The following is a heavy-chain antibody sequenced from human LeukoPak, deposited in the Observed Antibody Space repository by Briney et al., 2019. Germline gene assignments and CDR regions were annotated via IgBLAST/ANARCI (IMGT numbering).Heavy chain of an antibody. V-gene: IGHV4-59*08. Sequence: PSETLSLTCTVSGGSISSYYWSWIRQPPGKGLEWIGYLYYSGSTNYNPSLKSRVTISVDTPKNQFSLKLSSVTAADTAVYYCARHGTMVRGSFDYWGQGTLVTVSS. CDR1: GGSISSYY. CDR2: LYYSGST. CDR3: ARHGTMVRGSFDY. D-gene: IGHD3-10*01. J-gene: IGHJ4*02.